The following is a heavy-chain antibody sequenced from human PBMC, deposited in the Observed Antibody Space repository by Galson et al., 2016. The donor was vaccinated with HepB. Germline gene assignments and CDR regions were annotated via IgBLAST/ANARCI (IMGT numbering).Heavy chain of an antibody. D-gene: IGHD2-21*01. CDR1: GYTFTTYG. V-gene: IGHV1-18*01. CDR2: ISAYNGNT. CDR3: ARDLPSSVGRLWCYYGLDV. J-gene: IGHJ6*02. Sequence: SVKVSCKASGYTFTTYGISWVRQAPGQGLEWMGWISAYNGNTNYAQKLQGRVTMTTDTSTSTAYMELRSLRSDDTAVYYCARDLPSSVGRLWCYYGLDVWGQGTTVTVSS.